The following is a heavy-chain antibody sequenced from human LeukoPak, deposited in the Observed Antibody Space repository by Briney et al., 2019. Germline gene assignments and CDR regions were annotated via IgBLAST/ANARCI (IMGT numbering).Heavy chain of an antibody. J-gene: IGHJ4*02. Sequence: SVKVSCKASGGTFSSYAISWVRQAPGQGLEWMGGIIPIFGTANYARKFQGSVTITADESTSTAYMELSSLRSEDTAVYYCAAYYYDSSGYYYLRYFDYWGQGTLVTVSS. V-gene: IGHV1-69*01. CDR3: AAYYYDSSGYYYLRYFDY. CDR2: IIPIFGTA. CDR1: GGTFSSYA. D-gene: IGHD3-22*01.